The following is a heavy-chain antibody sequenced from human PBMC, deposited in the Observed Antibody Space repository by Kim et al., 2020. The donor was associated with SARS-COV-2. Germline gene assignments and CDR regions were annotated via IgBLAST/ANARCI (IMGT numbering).Heavy chain of an antibody. CDR2: VYYSGSP. CDR1: GGSISGSNFY. V-gene: IGHV4-39*07. J-gene: IGHJ6*02. D-gene: IGHD5-12*01. CDR3: ASDGYNPFGMDV. Sequence: SETLSLTCTVSGGSISGSNFYWAWIRQSPGKGLEWIGHVYYSGSPSYNPSLKGRVTISVDTSKNQFSLKLNSVTAADTAVYYCASDGYNPFGMDVWGQGT.